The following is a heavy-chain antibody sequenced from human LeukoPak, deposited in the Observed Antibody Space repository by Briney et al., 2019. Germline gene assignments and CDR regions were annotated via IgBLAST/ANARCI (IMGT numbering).Heavy chain of an antibody. CDR3: AKDPQGIAVAGPPD. D-gene: IGHD6-19*01. J-gene: IGHJ4*02. V-gene: IGHV3-23*01. Sequence: RGGSLRLSCEGSGFTFSSYAMSWVRQAPGKGLEWVSAISGSGGSTYYADSVKGRFTISRDNSKNTLYLQMNCLRAEDTAVYYCAKDPQGIAVAGPPDWGQGTLVTVSS. CDR1: GFTFSSYA. CDR2: ISGSGGST.